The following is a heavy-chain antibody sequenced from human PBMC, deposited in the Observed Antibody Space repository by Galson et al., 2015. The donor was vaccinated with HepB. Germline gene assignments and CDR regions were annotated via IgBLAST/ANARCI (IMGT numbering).Heavy chain of an antibody. Sequence: VKVSCKASGGTFSSYIISWVRQAPGQGLEWMGRIIPILGIANYAQKFQGRVTITADKSTSTAHMELSSLRSEDTAMYYCARAPLHLTLAAAGSFFDYWGQGTLVTVSS. J-gene: IGHJ4*02. CDR2: IIPILGIA. CDR3: ARAPLHLTLAAAGSFFDY. D-gene: IGHD6-13*01. CDR1: GGTFSSYI. V-gene: IGHV1-69*02.